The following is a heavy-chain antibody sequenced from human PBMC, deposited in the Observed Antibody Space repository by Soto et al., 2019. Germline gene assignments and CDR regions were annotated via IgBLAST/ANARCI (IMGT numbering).Heavy chain of an antibody. CDR1: GFTFSSYG. CDR3: AKDGGYCSGGSCYGSFDY. J-gene: IGHJ4*02. D-gene: IGHD2-15*01. Sequence: GGSLRLSCAAFGFTFSSYGMHWVRQAPGKXLEWVAVISYDGSNKYYADSVKGRFTISRDNSKNTLYLQMNSLRAEDTAVYYCAKDGGYCSGGSCYGSFDYWGQGTLVTVSS. V-gene: IGHV3-30*18. CDR2: ISYDGSNK.